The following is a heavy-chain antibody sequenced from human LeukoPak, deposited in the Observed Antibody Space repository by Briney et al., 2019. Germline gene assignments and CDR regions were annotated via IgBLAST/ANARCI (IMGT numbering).Heavy chain of an antibody. Sequence: QPGRSLRLSCAASGFTFSSYGMHWVRQAPGKGLEWVAVISYDGSSKYYADSVKGRFTISRDNSKNTLYLQMNSLRAEDTAVYYCAKDGGGYDILTGSRHNWFDPWGQGTLVTVSS. J-gene: IGHJ5*02. CDR2: ISYDGSSK. CDR1: GFTFSSYG. D-gene: IGHD3-9*01. V-gene: IGHV3-30*18. CDR3: AKDGGGYDILTGSRHNWFDP.